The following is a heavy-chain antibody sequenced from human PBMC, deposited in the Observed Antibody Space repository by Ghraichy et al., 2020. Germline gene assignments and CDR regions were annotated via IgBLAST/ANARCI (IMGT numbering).Heavy chain of an antibody. CDR2: IYHSGST. Sequence: SETLSLTCAASGYSISSGYFWGWIRQPPGKGLEWIGSIYHSGSTYYNPSLKSRVTISRDTSKNHFSLKLSSVTAADTAVYYCARVSMGATTFYYFDYWGQGTLVTVSS. D-gene: IGHD1-26*01. CDR1: GYSISSGYF. V-gene: IGHV4-38-2*01. J-gene: IGHJ4*02. CDR3: ARVSMGATTFYYFDY.